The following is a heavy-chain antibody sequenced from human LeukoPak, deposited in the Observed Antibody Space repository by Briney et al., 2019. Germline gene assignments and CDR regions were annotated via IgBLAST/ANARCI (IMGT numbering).Heavy chain of an antibody. CDR2: IYYSGST. D-gene: IGHD7-27*01. J-gene: IGHJ4*02. CDR3: ARDRLGNFDY. V-gene: IGHV4-59*11. Sequence: SETLSLTCTVSGGSISSHYWSWIRQPPGKGLEWMGYIYYSGSTNYNPSLKSRVTISVDTSKNQFSLKLSSVTAADTAVYYCARDRLGNFDYWGQGTLVTVSS. CDR1: GGSISSHY.